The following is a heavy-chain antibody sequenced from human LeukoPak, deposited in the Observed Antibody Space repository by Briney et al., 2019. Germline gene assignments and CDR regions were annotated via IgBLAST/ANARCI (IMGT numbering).Heavy chain of an antibody. CDR3: TTDFTVY. Sequence: GGSLRLSCAASGFTFNSAWMNWVRQAPGKGLEWVGRIKSKSDGGTADYVAPVEGRFTISRDDSKNMLYLQMNSLKTEDTAVYCCTTDFTVYWGRGTLVTVSS. V-gene: IGHV3-15*01. CDR1: GFTFNSAW. CDR2: IKSKSDGGTA. J-gene: IGHJ4*02.